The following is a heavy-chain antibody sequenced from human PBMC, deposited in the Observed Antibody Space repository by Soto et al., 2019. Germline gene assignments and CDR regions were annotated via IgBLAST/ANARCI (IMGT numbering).Heavy chain of an antibody. J-gene: IGHJ4*02. CDR2: IYYSGST. CDR3: ARGFSPNYYDSSDGPDY. D-gene: IGHD3-22*01. CDR1: GGSISSGGYY. V-gene: IGHV4-31*03. Sequence: QVQLQESGPGLVKPSQTLSLTCTVSGGSISSGGYYWSWIRQHPGKGLEWIGYIYYSGSTYYNPSLRGRVTLSVDTSKNQFSLKLSSVTAADTAVYYCARGFSPNYYDSSDGPDYWGQGTLVTVSS.